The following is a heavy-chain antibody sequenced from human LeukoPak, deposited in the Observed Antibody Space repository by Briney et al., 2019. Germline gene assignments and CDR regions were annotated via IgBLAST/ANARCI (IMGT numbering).Heavy chain of an antibody. J-gene: IGHJ4*02. CDR2: IYYSGST. Sequence: SETLSLTCTVSGGSISSYYWSWIRQPPGKGLEWIGYIYYSGSTNYNPSLKSRVTISVDTSKNQFSLKLSSVTAADTAVYYCARAAGIAAPDYWGQGTLVTVSS. D-gene: IGHD6-13*01. V-gene: IGHV4-59*01. CDR3: ARAAGIAAPDY. CDR1: GGSISSYY.